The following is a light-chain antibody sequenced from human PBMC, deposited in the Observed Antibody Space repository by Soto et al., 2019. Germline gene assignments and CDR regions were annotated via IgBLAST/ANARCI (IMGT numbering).Light chain of an antibody. J-gene: IGKJ5*01. CDR2: SAS. CDR3: QQSFRPHIT. V-gene: IGKV1-39*01. CDR1: QSIGNY. Sequence: DIQMTQSPVSLSASVGYRVTISCRASQSIGNYLNWYQQKAGEVPKLLIYSASSLQSGVPSRFSGSASGTDFTLSISNLQPEDVATYYCQQSFRPHITFGQGTRLRL.